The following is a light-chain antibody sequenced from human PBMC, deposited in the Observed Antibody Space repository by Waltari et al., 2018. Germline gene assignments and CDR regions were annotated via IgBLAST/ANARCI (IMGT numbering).Light chain of an antibody. CDR3: SSYTSSVIYV. CDR1: SSDVGGYNY. J-gene: IGLJ1*01. V-gene: IGLV2-14*03. CDR2: DVS. Sequence: QSALTQPASVSGSPGQSITISCTGTSSDVGGYNYVSWYQQHPGKAPKLRIYDVSNRPSGVSNRFSGSKSGNTASLTISGLQAEDEADYYCSSYTSSVIYVFGTGTKVTVL.